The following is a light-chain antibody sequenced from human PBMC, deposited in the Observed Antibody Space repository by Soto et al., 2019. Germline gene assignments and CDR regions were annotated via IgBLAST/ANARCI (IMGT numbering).Light chain of an antibody. CDR2: GAS. CDR3: QQYGSSLWT. CDR1: QSVSSY. V-gene: IGKV3-20*01. Sequence: ESVLPRAPGTLSLSPGERAFLSCRASQSVSSYLAWYQQKPGQAPRLLIYGASSRATGIPDRFSGSGSGTDFTLTISRLEPEDFAVYYCQQYGSSLWTFGQGTKVDI. J-gene: IGKJ1*01.